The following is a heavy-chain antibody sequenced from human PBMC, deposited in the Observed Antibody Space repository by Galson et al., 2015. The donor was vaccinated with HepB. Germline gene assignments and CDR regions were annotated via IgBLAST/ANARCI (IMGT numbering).Heavy chain of an antibody. V-gene: IGHV3-21*01. CDR1: GFTFSSAW. Sequence: SLRLSCAASGFTFSSAWMSWVRQAPGKGLEWVSSISSSSSYIYYADSVKGRFTISRDNAKNSLYLQMNSLRAEDTAVYYCARDAHTDDAFDIWGQGTMVTVSS. CDR2: ISSSSSYI. J-gene: IGHJ3*02. CDR3: ARDAHTDDAFDI.